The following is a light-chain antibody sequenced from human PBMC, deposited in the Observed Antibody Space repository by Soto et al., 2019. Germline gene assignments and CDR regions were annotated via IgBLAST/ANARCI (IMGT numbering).Light chain of an antibody. V-gene: IGLV2-14*01. Sequence: HSVLTQPASVSGSPGQSITISCTGTSSDVGTYNYVSWYQHHPGKAPKLIIYEVSNRPSGVSNRFSGSKSGSTASLTISGLQAEDEADYHCTSYTRDTALDFGTGTKVTVL. CDR2: EVS. J-gene: IGLJ1*01. CDR3: TSYTRDTALD. CDR1: SSDVGTYNY.